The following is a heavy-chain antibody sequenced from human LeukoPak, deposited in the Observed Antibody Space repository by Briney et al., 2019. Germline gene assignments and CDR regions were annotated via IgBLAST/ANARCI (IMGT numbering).Heavy chain of an antibody. V-gene: IGHV4-61*01. D-gene: IGHD3-22*01. CDR1: GGSISSSSYY. CDR3: ASTSYYYDSSGTRRYYFDY. Sequence: SETLSLTCTVSGGSISSSSYYWSWIRQPPGKGLEWIGYIYYSGSTNYNPSLKSRVTISVDTSKKQLSLRLSSVTAADTAVYYCASTSYYYDSSGTRRYYFDYWGQGTLVTVSS. J-gene: IGHJ4*02. CDR2: IYYSGST.